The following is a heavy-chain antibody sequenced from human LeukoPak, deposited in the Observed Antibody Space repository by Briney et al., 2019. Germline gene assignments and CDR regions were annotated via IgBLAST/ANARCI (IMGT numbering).Heavy chain of an antibody. CDR2: ISSSGSTI. CDR3: ARGLRYFDWLPEKTT. CDR1: GFTFSSYE. J-gene: IGHJ4*02. V-gene: IGHV3-48*03. D-gene: IGHD3-9*01. Sequence: GGSLRLSCAASGFTFSSYEMNWVRQAPGKGLEWVSYISSSGSTIYYADSVKGRFTISSDNAKNSLYLQMNSLRAEDTAVYYCARGLRYFDWLPEKTTGGQGTLVTVS.